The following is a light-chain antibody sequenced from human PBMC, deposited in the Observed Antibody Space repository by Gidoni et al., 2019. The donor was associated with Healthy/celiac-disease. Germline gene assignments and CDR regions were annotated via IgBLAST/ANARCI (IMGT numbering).Light chain of an antibody. J-gene: IGLJ3*02. CDR3: SSYTSSSTLVV. CDR2: HVS. CDR1: SSDVGGYNY. Sequence: QSALTQPASVSGSPGQSITISCTGTSSDVGGYNYVSWYQQNPGKAPKLMIYHVSNRPSGVSDRFSGSKSGNTASLTISGLQAEDEADYYCSSYTSSSTLVVFGGGTKLTVL. V-gene: IGLV2-14*03.